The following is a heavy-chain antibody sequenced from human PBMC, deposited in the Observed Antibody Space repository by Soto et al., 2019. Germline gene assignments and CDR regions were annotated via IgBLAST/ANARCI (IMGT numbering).Heavy chain of an antibody. CDR3: ARHNVDYYDSSGDLPLDP. V-gene: IGHV4-59*08. CDR1: GASISSYY. D-gene: IGHD3-22*01. CDR2: IYYSGGT. Sequence: PSETLSLTCTVSGASISSYYWSWIRQPPGKGLEWIGYIYYSGGTNYNPSLKSRVTMSVDTSKNQFSLRLSSVTAADTAVYYCARHNVDYYDSSGDLPLDPWGQGALVTVSS. J-gene: IGHJ5*02.